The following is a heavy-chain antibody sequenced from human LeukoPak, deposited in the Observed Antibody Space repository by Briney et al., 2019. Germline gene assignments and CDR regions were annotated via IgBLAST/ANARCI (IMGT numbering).Heavy chain of an antibody. CDR2: ISAYNGNT. D-gene: IGHD3-22*01. CDR3: ARTPYYYDSSGYYYVYPPPEYYFDY. CDR1: GYTFTSYG. J-gene: IGHJ4*02. V-gene: IGHV1-18*01. Sequence: GASVKVSCKASGYTFTSYGISWVRQAPGQGLEWMGWISAYNGNTNYAQKLQGSVTMTTDTSTSTAYMELRSLRSDDTAAYYCARTPYYYDSSGYYYVYPPPEYYFDYWGQGTLVTVSS.